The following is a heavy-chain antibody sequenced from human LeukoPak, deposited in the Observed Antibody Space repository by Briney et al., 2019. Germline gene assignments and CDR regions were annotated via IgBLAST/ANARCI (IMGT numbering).Heavy chain of an antibody. D-gene: IGHD1-26*01. CDR1: GGSISSGSYY. CDR2: IYTSGST. Sequence: PSQTLSLTCTVSGGSISSGSYYWSWIRQPAGKGLEWIGRIYTSGSTNYNPSLKSRVTISVDTSKNQFSLKLSSVTAADTAVYYCARACGSYLSNYYYYGMDVWGQGTTVTVSS. CDR3: ARACGSYLSNYYYYGMDV. V-gene: IGHV4-61*02. J-gene: IGHJ6*02.